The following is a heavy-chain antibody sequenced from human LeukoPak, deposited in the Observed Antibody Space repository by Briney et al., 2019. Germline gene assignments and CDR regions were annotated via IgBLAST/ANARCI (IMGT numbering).Heavy chain of an antibody. D-gene: IGHD6-13*01. Sequence: PVGSLRLFCVASGFXFSSYGMHWVRQAPGKGLEWVAVIWYDGSNIHHVDSVKGRFTISRDNSKNTLYLQMNSLRAEDTAVYYCAKRTSGSSWYSSDYWGQGTLVTVSS. CDR2: IWYDGSNI. V-gene: IGHV3-33*06. J-gene: IGHJ4*02. CDR1: GFXFSSYG. CDR3: AKRTSGSSWYSSDY.